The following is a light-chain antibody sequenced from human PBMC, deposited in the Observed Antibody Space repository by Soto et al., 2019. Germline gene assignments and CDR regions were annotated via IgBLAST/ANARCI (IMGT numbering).Light chain of an antibody. CDR1: QGIKND. J-gene: IGKJ3*01. V-gene: IGKV1-6*01. CDR3: LQDNNNPFT. CDR2: AAS. Sequence: AIQMTQSPSSPSASVGDRVTITCRASQGIKNDLGWYQQKPGKAPKLLIYAASSLQSGAPSRFSGSASGTDFTLTISTLQPEDSATYYGLQDNNNPFTFGPGTKVDIK.